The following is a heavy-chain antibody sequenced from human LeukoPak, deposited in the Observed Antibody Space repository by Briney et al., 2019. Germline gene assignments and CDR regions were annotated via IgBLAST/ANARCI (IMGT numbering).Heavy chain of an antibody. V-gene: IGHV4-59*05. J-gene: IGHJ5*02. CDR1: GGSISSYY. CDR2: IYYSGST. CDR3: ARHVSATYCGGDCPRWFDP. Sequence: SETLSLTCTVSGGSISSYYWSWIRQPPGKGLEWIGSIYYSGSTYYNPSLKSRVTISVDTSKNQFSLKLSSVTAADTAVYYCARHVSATYCGGDCPRWFDPWGQGTLVTVSS. D-gene: IGHD2-21*01.